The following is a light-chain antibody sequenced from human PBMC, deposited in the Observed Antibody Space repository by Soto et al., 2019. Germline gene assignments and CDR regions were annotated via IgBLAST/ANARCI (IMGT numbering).Light chain of an antibody. CDR3: QQYDSFSVWT. J-gene: IGKJ1*01. Sequence: DIKITHFRSPPSASVGDRGTITYRASPGISGWLAWYQQKAGKAPRLLIFDASSLMSGVPARFSGSGYGTEFTLTINRLRPDDSATYYCQQYDSFSVWTYGQGTKVDIK. CDR1: PGISGW. V-gene: IGKV1-5*01. CDR2: DAS.